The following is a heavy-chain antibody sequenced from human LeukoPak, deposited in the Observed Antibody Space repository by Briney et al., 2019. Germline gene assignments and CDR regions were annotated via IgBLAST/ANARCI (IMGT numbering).Heavy chain of an antibody. D-gene: IGHD2-2*01. CDR3: ARGDRDLYCSSTSCYPVL. CDR2: ISSSSSYI. Sequence: PGGSLRLSCVASGFTFSSYSMSWVRQAPGKGLEWVSSISSSSSYIYYADSVKGRFTISRDNANNSLYLQMNSLRAEDTAVYYCARGDRDLYCSSTSCYPVLGGQGTLVTVSS. J-gene: IGHJ4*02. V-gene: IGHV3-21*01. CDR1: GFTFSSYS.